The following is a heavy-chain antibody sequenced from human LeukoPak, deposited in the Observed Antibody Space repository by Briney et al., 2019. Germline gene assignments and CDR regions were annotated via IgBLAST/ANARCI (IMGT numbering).Heavy chain of an antibody. V-gene: IGHV4-39*01. J-gene: IGHJ4*02. CDR3: AWGGVFCGGDCYSFDY. D-gene: IGHD2-21*01. CDR2: IYYSGST. CDR1: GGSISSSSYY. Sequence: PSETLSPTCTVSGGSISSSSYYWGWIRQPPGKGLEWIGSIYYSGSTYYNPSLKSRVTISVDTSKNQFSLKLSSVTAADTAVYYCAWGGVFCGGDCYSFDYWGQGTLVTVSS.